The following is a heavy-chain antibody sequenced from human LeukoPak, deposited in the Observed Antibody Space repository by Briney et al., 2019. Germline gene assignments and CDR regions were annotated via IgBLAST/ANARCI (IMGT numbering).Heavy chain of an antibody. CDR2: INHSGST. CDR3: ARGRTHASDI. CDR1: GGSFSGYY. J-gene: IGHJ3*02. V-gene: IGHV4-34*01. Sequence: SETLSLTCAVYGGSFSGYYWSWIRQPPGKGLEWIGEINHSGSTNYNPSLKSRVTISVDTSKNQSSLKLSSVTAADTAVYYCARGRTHASDIWGQGTMVTVSS.